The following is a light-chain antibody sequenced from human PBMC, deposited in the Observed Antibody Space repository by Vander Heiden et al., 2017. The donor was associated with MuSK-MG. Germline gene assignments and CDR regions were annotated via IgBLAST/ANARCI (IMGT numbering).Light chain of an antibody. V-gene: IGKV1-39*01. CDR3: QQSDSTPYT. CDR1: PRLRRY. J-gene: IGKJ2*01. Sequence: PLPPSPSSLSASVGDRVTITCRARPRLRRYLNWYQQKPGKAPKLLIYAASSLQSGVPSRFSGSGSGTDFTLTISSLQPEDFATYYCQQSDSTPYTFGQGTKLEIK. CDR2: AAS.